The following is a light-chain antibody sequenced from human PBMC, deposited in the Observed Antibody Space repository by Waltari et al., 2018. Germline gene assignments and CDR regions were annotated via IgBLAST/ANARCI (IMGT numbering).Light chain of an antibody. V-gene: IGKV3-20*01. CDR1: QSVGRS. CDR3: QKYERLPAT. Sequence: EIVLTQSPGTLSLSPGERATLPCRASQSVGRSLVWYQQKPGQSPRLPLFHASTRATGIPDRFSGSGSGTDFSLTISRLEPEDFAVYYCQKYERLPATFGQGTKVEIK. CDR2: HAS. J-gene: IGKJ1*01.